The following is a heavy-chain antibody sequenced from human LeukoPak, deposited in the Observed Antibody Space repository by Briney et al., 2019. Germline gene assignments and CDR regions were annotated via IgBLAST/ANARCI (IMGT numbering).Heavy chain of an antibody. D-gene: IGHD6-13*01. V-gene: IGHV3-23*01. CDR1: GFTFTSYA. J-gene: IGHJ4*02. Sequence: GGSLRLSCAASGFTFTSYAMSWVRQAPGKGLEWVTAISGNGGSTYFADSVRGRFAISRDNSKNTLYLRMNSLRAEDTAAYYCARWAAAVDYWGQGTLVTVSS. CDR2: ISGNGGST. CDR3: ARWAAAVDY.